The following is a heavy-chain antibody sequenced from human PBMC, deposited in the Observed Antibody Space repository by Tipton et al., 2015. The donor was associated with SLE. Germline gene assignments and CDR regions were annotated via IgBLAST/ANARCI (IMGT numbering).Heavy chain of an antibody. J-gene: IGHJ3*01. D-gene: IGHD1-26*01. CDR2: IWPGDSDT. CDR1: GYSFTDYW. CDR3: VRERKYVVRFRELVAPDL. V-gene: IGHV5-51*03. Sequence: QSGAEVKKTGESLKISCKGSGYSFTDYWVAWVRQVPGRGLECMGIIWPGDSDTRYSPSFQGQVTISADKSISTAYLQWSSLQASDTAMYYCVRERKYVVRFRELVAPDLWGQGTAITVSS.